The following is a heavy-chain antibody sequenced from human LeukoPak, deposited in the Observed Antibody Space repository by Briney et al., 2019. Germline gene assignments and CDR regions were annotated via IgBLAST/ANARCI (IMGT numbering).Heavy chain of an antibody. J-gene: IGHJ3*02. Sequence: GASVKVSCKASGGTFNSYAISWVRQAPGQGLEWMGRIIPILGIANYAQKFQGRVTITADKSTSTAYMELSSLRSEDTAVYYCARPRSPGIAAADHDAFDIWGQGTMVTVSS. CDR3: ARPRSPGIAAADHDAFDI. V-gene: IGHV1-69*04. CDR1: GGTFNSYA. CDR2: IIPILGIA. D-gene: IGHD6-13*01.